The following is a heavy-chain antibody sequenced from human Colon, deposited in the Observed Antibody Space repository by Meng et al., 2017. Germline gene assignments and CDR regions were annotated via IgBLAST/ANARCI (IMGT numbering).Heavy chain of an antibody. CDR2: MSPSSGDT. Sequence: QVHLVQSGAEVKEPGTSVKVSCKASGYDFTSYHINWVRQAIGQGPEWMGWMSPSSGDTGHAEKFQDRVTMTRDTSINTAYMEVRSLKSDDTAVYYCARGVTAGVDYWGQGTLVTVSS. CDR1: GYDFTSYH. D-gene: IGHD6-13*01. CDR3: ARGVTAGVDY. V-gene: IGHV1-8*01. J-gene: IGHJ4*02.